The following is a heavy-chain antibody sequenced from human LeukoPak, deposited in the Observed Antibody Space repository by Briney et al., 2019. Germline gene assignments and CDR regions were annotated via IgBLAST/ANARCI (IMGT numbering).Heavy chain of an antibody. CDR2: VLYSGIT. CDR1: GGSITTHY. CDR3: ARDLTTVTKGFDL. D-gene: IGHD4-17*01. J-gene: IGHJ3*01. V-gene: IGHV4-59*11. Sequence: SETLSLTCSISGGSITTHYWTWIRQPPGKGLEWIGYVLYSGITNYNPSLRGRITISVDTSQNQFSLSLRSVTAADTAVYYCARDLTTVTKGFDLWGQGTMITVSS.